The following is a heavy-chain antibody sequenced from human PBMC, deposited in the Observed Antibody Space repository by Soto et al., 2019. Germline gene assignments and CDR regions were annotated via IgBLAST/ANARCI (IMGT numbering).Heavy chain of an antibody. V-gene: IGHV3-33*01. CDR3: ARDSTYYYDSSGYGPYYYGMDV. CDR2: IWYDGSNK. J-gene: IGHJ6*02. Sequence: PGGSLRLPCAASGFTFSNYGIHWVRQAPGKGRKGVDIIWYDGSNKYFADSVKGRFTIPRDDSKNSLYLQMNSLKTEDTAVYYCARDSTYYYDSSGYGPYYYGMDVWGQGTTVTVSS. CDR1: GFTFSNYG. D-gene: IGHD3-22*01.